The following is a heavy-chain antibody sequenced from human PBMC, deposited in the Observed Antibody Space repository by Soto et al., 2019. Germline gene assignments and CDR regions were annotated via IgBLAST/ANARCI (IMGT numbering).Heavy chain of an antibody. CDR1: GYTFTSYG. CDR3: ARDPFITMVRGVMDYYYGMDV. CDR2: ISAYNGNT. J-gene: IGHJ6*02. V-gene: IGHV1-18*01. D-gene: IGHD3-10*01. Sequence: ASVKVSCKASGYTFTSYGISWVRQAPGRGLEWMGWISAYNGNTNYAQKLQGRVTMTTDTSTSTAYMELRSLRSDDTAVYYCARDPFITMVRGVMDYYYGMDVWGQGTTVTVSS.